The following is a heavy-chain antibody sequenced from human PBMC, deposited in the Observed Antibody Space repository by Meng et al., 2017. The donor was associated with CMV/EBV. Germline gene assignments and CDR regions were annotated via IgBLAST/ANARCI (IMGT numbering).Heavy chain of an antibody. Sequence: ASVKVSCKASGYTFTSYGISWVRQAPGQGLEWMGWISAYNGNTNYAQELQGRVTMTTDTSTSTAYMELRSLRSDDTAVYYCARHSEEFYDYVWGSYRVLGIFDYWGQGTLVTVSS. CDR1: GYTFTSYG. D-gene: IGHD3-16*02. CDR3: ARHSEEFYDYVWGSYRVLGIFDY. J-gene: IGHJ4*02. V-gene: IGHV1-18*01. CDR2: ISAYNGNT.